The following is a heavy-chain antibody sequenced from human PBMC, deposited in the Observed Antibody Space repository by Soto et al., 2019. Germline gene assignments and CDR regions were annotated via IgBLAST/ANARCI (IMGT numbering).Heavy chain of an antibody. J-gene: IGHJ6*02. CDR3: ARDRGYDAHDYYYNAMDV. V-gene: IGHV3-11*01. CDR1: GFIFSDFH. Sequence: PGGSLRLSCAASGFIFSDFHMTWIRQAPGKGLELVAYISSRGDTIYYADSVRGRITISRDNDKDSLFLQMSSLRVEDTAVYYCARDRGYDAHDYYYNAMDVWGQGTMVTVSS. CDR2: ISSRGDTI. D-gene: IGHD2-15*01.